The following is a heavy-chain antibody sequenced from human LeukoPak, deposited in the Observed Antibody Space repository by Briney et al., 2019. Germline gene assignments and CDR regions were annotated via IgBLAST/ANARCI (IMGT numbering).Heavy chain of an antibody. J-gene: IGHJ4*02. Sequence: GGSLRLSCAASGFTFSSYSMTWVRQAPGKGLEWVSAISGSGGSTYYADSVKGRFTISRDNSKNTLYPQMNSLRAEDTAVYYCAKGGALNRYHYFDYWGQGTLVTVSS. CDR3: AKGGALNRYHYFDY. CDR2: ISGSGGST. D-gene: IGHD1-14*01. V-gene: IGHV3-23*01. CDR1: GFTFSSYS.